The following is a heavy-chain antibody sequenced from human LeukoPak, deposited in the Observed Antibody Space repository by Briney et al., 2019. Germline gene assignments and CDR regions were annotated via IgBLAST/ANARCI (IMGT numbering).Heavy chain of an antibody. D-gene: IGHD2-15*01. CDR2: IKSKTDGGTT. CDR3: TTGRCSGGSCYPDYYYMDV. CDR1: GLTLSIAW. J-gene: IGHJ6*03. Sequence: GGSLRLSCAASGLTLSIAWMMWARHAPGRGLEWVGRIKSKTDGGTTDYAARVRGRFTISRDDSKNTLYLQMNSLKTEDTAVYYCTTGRCSGGSCYPDYYYMDVWGKGTTVTVSS. V-gene: IGHV3-15*01.